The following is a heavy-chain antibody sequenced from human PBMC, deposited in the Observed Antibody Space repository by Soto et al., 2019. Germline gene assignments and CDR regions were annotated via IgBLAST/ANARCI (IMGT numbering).Heavy chain of an antibody. CDR2: ISWKDEK. Sequence: SGPTLVNPTQTLTVTCTFSGFSLSTSGAGVGWIRQSPGKAPEWLALISWKDEKRYNPELKSRLTITKDNSKNQVVLTMTDLDPVDTATYFCAHRYGGNYYRWYFDSWGQGTLVTVSS. J-gene: IGHJ4*02. CDR3: AHRYGGNYYRWYFDS. CDR1: GFSLSTSGAG. V-gene: IGHV2-5*01. D-gene: IGHD1-26*01.